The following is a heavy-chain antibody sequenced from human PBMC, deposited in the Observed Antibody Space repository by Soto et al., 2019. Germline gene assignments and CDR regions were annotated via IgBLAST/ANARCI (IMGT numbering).Heavy chain of an antibody. CDR1: GYTFTGYY. V-gene: IGHV1-2*02. Sequence: ASVKFSCKASGYTFTGYYMHWVRQAPGQGLEWMGWINPNSGGTNYAQKFQGRVTMTRDTSISTAYMELSRLRSDDTAVYYCVGDYDSSGYYYVRSSLNYWGQGTLVTVSS. CDR3: VGDYDSSGYYYVRSSLNY. D-gene: IGHD3-22*01. J-gene: IGHJ4*02. CDR2: INPNSGGT.